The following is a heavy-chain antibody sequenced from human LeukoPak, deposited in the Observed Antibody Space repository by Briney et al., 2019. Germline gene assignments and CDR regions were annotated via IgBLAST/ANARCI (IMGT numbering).Heavy chain of an antibody. CDR3: ARVLYYYDSSGYYSDAFHI. D-gene: IGHD3-22*01. J-gene: IGHJ3*02. Sequence: GGSLGLSCAASGFTFSSYSMNWVRQAPGKGLEWVSSISSSSSYIYYADSVKGRFTISRDNAKNSLYLQMNSLRAEDTAVYYCARVLYYYDSSGYYSDAFHIWGQGTMVTVSS. CDR2: ISSSSSYI. V-gene: IGHV3-21*01. CDR1: GFTFSSYS.